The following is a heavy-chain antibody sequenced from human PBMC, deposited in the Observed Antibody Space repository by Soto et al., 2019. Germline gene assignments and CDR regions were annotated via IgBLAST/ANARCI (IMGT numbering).Heavy chain of an antibody. CDR3: ARGVPDHYGSAY. D-gene: IGHD4-17*01. J-gene: IGHJ4*02. V-gene: IGHV3-74*01. CDR2: INGDASRT. CDR1: GFTFYRYW. Sequence: EEQLVESVGNLVQPGGSLRLSCATSGFTFYRYWMHWVRQPRGRGLMWVSRINGDASRTNDADSVNGRFTISSDNAKNTVYLQMDRLRVEDTAVYYCARGVPDHYGSAYLGRGTLVTFYS.